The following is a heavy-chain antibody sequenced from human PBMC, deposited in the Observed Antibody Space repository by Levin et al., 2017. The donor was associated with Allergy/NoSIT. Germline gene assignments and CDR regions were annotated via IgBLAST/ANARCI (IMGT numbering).Heavy chain of an antibody. Sequence: AGGSLRLSCAASGFTFSSNWMNWVRQAPGKGLEWVASIKQDGNERHYVDSAKGRFTISRDNAKNSLYLQLNSLRAEDTAVYYCTSSGWYRAYDRWGQGTLVTVSS. CDR3: TSSGWYRAYDR. D-gene: IGHD6-19*01. CDR1: GFTFSSNW. J-gene: IGHJ5*02. V-gene: IGHV3-7*01. CDR2: IKQDGNER.